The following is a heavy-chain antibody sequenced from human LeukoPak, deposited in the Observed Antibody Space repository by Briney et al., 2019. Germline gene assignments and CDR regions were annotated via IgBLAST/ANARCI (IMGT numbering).Heavy chain of an antibody. Sequence: SVKVSCKASGYTFTGYYMHWVRQAPGQGLEWMGWINPNSGGTNYAQKSQGRVTTTRDTSTGTAYMDLSSLTSDDTAVYFCAKDSSGGYNSHWGQGTLVTVSS. J-gene: IGHJ4*02. CDR3: AKDSSGGYNSH. D-gene: IGHD5-24*01. CDR1: GYTFTGYY. V-gene: IGHV1-2*02. CDR2: INPNSGGT.